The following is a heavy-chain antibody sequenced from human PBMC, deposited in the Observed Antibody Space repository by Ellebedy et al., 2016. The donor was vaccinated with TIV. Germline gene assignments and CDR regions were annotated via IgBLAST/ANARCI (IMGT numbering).Heavy chain of an antibody. Sequence: PGGSLRLSCAASGFTFSDHYMEWVRQAPGKGLEWVAVISDDGSNKYYADSVKGRFTISRDNSKNTLNLQMNSLRAEDTAVYYCAKDQVLTGYYSPDYWGQGTLVTVSS. CDR3: AKDQVLTGYYSPDY. CDR2: ISDDGSNK. V-gene: IGHV3-30*18. CDR1: GFTFSDHY. D-gene: IGHD3-9*01. J-gene: IGHJ4*02.